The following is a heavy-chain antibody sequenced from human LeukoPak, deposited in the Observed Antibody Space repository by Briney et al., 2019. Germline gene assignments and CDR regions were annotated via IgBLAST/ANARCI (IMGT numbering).Heavy chain of an antibody. J-gene: IGHJ4*02. CDR3: ARAHLPGIAAAGSY. CDR2: ISAYNGNT. CDR1: GCTFTSYG. D-gene: IGHD6-13*01. V-gene: IGHV1-18*01. Sequence: ASVKVSCKASGCTFTSYGISWVRQAPGQGLEWMGWISAYNGNTNYAQKLQGRVTMTTDTSTSTAYMELRSLRSDDTAVCYCARAHLPGIAAAGSYWGQGTLVTVSS.